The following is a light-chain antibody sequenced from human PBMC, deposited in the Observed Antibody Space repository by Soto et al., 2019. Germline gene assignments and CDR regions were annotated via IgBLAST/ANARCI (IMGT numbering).Light chain of an antibody. CDR3: QQYNNWPPEM. J-gene: IGKJ1*01. Sequence: EIVMTQSPATLSVSPGERATLSCRASQRVSSNLAWYQQKPGQAPSLLIYGASTRATGIPARFSGSGSGTECTLTISNLQSEDFAVYYCQQYNNWPPEMFRQGTKVEIK. CDR1: QRVSSN. V-gene: IGKV3-15*01. CDR2: GAS.